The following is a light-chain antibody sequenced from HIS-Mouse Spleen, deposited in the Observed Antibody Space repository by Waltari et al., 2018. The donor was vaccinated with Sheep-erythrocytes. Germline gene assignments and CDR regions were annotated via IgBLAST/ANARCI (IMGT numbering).Light chain of an antibody. CDR1: RSGVGRYNL. J-gene: IGLJ3*02. CDR3: CSYAGSSTPWV. CDR2: EGS. V-gene: IGLV2-23*01. Sequence: QSALTQPASVSGSPGQSITISCTGTRSGVGRYNLFSWYQQHPGKAPKHMIYEGSKRPSGVSNRFSGSKSGNTASLTISGLQAEDEADYYCCSYAGSSTPWVFGGGTKLTVL.